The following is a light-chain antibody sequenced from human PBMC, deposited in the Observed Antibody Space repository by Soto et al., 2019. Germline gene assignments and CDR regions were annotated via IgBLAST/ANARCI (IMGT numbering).Light chain of an antibody. CDR3: QVWDSNNDHVV. Sequence: SYELTQSPSVSAAPGQTAKITCGGDNIGSESVHWYQERPGQAPVLVVYDDTDRPSGIPERFSGSNSGNTATLTISRVEAGDEADYYCQVWDSNNDHVVFGGGTKLTVL. V-gene: IGLV3-21*02. CDR2: DDT. CDR1: NIGSES. J-gene: IGLJ2*01.